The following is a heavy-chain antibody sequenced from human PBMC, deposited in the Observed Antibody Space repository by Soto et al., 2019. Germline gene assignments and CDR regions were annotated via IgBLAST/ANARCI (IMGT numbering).Heavy chain of an antibody. CDR1: GYSFTSLV. CDR3: ARGVSAGVDY. CDR2: MQPSTGRT. J-gene: IGHJ4*02. D-gene: IGHD1-26*01. V-gene: IGHV1-8*01. Sequence: QVQLVQSGAEVREPGASVKVSCKASGYSFTSLVINWVRQTAGQGLEWMGWMQPSTGRTGYAQKFQGRVTMTRDTSIITAYTELPTLTSDVTAFYSIARGVSAGVDYWGQGTVVSVPS.